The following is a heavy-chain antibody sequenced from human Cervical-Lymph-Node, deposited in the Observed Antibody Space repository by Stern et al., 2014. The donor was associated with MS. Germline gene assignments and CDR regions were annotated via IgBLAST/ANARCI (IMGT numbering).Heavy chain of an antibody. CDR2: INTNSVNP. V-gene: IGHV7-4-1*01. CDR3: Y. CDR1: GYTFTSYS. Sequence: VQLLESGSELKKPGASVKVFCKTSGYTFTSYSMNWVRQAPGQGLEWMGWINTNSVNPTYAQGFTGRFVFSLDTSVSTAYYCAREARVAAGLPPLDYWGQGTLVTVSS. D-gene: IGHD6-13*01. J-gene: IGHJ4*02.